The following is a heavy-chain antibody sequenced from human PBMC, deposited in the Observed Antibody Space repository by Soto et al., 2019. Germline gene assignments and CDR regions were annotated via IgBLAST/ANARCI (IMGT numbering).Heavy chain of an antibody. CDR2: IYYSGRT. CDR3: ASPKVGATEYYYYYGMDV. CDR1: GGSISSSSYY. V-gene: IGHV4-39*01. Sequence: PSETLSLTCTVSGGSISSSSYYWGCIRQPTGKGLEWIGSIYYSGRTDSTPSLKSRVTVSVDTSKNQFSLKLSSVTAADTAVDYCASPKVGATEYYYYYGMDVGGQGTTVTVS. J-gene: IGHJ6*02. D-gene: IGHD1-26*01.